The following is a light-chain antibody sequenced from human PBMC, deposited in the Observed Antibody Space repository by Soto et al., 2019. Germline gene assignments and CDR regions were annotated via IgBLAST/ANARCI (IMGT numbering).Light chain of an antibody. CDR2: DVS. V-gene: IGLV2-14*01. J-gene: IGLJ1*01. CDR1: SSDVGSHNY. CDR3: SSYTSSSTRV. Sequence: QSVLTQPASVSGSPGQSITISCTGTSSDVGSHNYVSWYQQHPGKAPKLMIYDVSNRPSGVSIRFSGSKSGNTASLTISGLQAEDEADYYCSSYTSSSTRVFGTGTKVTVL.